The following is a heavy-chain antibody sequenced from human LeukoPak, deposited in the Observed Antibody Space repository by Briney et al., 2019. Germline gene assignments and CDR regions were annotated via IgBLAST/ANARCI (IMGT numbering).Heavy chain of an antibody. CDR3: ARRPAAFDI. Sequence: SETLSLTCTVSGGSISSSSYYWGWIRQPPGKGLEGIGSIYYSGSTYYNPSLKSRVTISVDTSKNQFSLKLSSVTAADTAVYYCARRPAAFDIWGQGTMVTVSS. CDR2: IYYSGST. J-gene: IGHJ3*02. CDR1: GGSISSSSYY. V-gene: IGHV4-39*01.